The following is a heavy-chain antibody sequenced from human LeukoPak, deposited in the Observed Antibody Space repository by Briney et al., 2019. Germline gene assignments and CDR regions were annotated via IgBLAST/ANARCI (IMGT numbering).Heavy chain of an antibody. Sequence: PSETLSLTCAVYGGSFSGYYWSWIRQPPGKGLEWIGEINHSGSTNYNPSLKSRVTISVDTSKNPFSLKLSSVTAADTAVYYCAGEPAAKGPDYWGQGTLVTVSS. CDR3: AGEPAAKGPDY. CDR1: GGSFSGYY. J-gene: IGHJ4*02. CDR2: INHSGST. D-gene: IGHD2-2*01. V-gene: IGHV4-34*01.